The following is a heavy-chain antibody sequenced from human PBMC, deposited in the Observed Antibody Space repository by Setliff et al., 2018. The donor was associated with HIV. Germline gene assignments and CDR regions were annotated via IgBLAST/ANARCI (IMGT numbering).Heavy chain of an antibody. J-gene: IGHJ4*02. D-gene: IGHD5-12*01. CDR1: GGTFSSYA. CDR3: ATADQKWHHY. Sequence: ASVKVSCKASGGTFSSYAISWVRQAPGQGLEWMGRVDPEDGETIYAEKFQGRVTITADTSTDTAYMELSSLRSEDTAVYYCATADQKWHHYWGQGTLVTVSS. V-gene: IGHV1-69-2*01. CDR2: VDPEDGET.